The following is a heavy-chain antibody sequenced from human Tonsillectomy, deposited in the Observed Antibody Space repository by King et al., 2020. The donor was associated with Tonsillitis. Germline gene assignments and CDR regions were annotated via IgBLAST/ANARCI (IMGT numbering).Heavy chain of an antibody. D-gene: IGHD2-15*01. J-gene: IGHJ3*02. CDR3: AKDLVQCSGGSCYVAFDI. Sequence: VQLVESGGGLLQPGGSLRLSCAVSGFTFRSYAMSWVRQAPGKGLEWVSGISGRGSSTYYADSVKGRFSISRENSKNTLYVEMNNLSAEETAVYYCAKDLVQCSGGSCYVAFDICGHGTMVTVSS. CDR2: ISGRGSST. V-gene: IGHV3-23*04. CDR1: GFTFRSYA.